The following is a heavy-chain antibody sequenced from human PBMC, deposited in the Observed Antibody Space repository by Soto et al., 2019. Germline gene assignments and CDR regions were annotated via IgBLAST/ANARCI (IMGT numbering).Heavy chain of an antibody. CDR3: ARDRGIVGGFGELLGDAFDI. CDR1: GGTFSSYA. V-gene: IGHV1-69*13. CDR2: IIPIFGTA. D-gene: IGHD3-10*01. J-gene: IGHJ3*02. Sequence: SVKVSCKASGGTFSSYAIRWVRQAPGQGLEWMGGIIPIFGTANYAQKFQGRVTITADESTSTAYMELSSLRSEDTAVYYCARDRGIVGGFGELLGDAFDIWGQGTMVTVSS.